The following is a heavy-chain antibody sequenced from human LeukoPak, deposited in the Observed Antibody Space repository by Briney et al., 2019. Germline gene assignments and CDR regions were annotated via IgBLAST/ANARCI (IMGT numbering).Heavy chain of an antibody. V-gene: IGHV4-39*01. J-gene: IGHJ4*02. CDR3: VRLASGLIDY. D-gene: IGHD6-19*01. Sequence: SKTLSLTCTVSGGSIDNSHYYWGWIRQPPGEGLEWIVSIHYSGSTHYNPSLKSRVTISVDTSKNQFSLKLSSVTAADTAVYYCVRLASGLIDYWGQGTLVTVSS. CDR1: GGSIDNSHYY. CDR2: IHYSGST.